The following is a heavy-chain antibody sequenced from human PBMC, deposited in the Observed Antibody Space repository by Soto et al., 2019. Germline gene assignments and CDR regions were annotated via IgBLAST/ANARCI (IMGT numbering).Heavy chain of an antibody. J-gene: IGHJ5*01. Sequence: QVQLVQSGAEVKKPGASVKVPCKASGYTFTEYYINWVRQAPGQGLEWMGWINPKNGGTKYAQKFQGRVIMTSDTSISTAYMELGSLSSDDTAVYYCARYVLCGTNPCRHNWFDSWGQGTQVTVSS. CDR1: GYTFTEYY. CDR3: ARYVLCGTNPCRHNWFDS. CDR2: INPKNGGT. D-gene: IGHD2-21*01. V-gene: IGHV1-2*02.